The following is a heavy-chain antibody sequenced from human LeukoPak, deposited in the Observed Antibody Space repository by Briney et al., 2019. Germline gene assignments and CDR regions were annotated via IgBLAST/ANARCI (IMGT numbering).Heavy chain of an antibody. CDR1: GGSFTRYA. J-gene: IGHJ4*02. CDR2: VIPLFGTT. CDR3: ARGPNWAYFFDY. D-gene: IGHD3-16*01. V-gene: IGHV1-69*06. Sequence: SVKVSCKASGGSFTRYAFSWVRQAPGQGLEWMGGVIPLFGTTHYAENFQGRLTLIADRSTSTVFMELMSLRSDDTAVYFCARGPNWAYFFDYRGQGTLLTVSS.